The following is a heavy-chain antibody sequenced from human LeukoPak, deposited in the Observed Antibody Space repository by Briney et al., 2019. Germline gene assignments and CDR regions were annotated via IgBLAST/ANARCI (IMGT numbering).Heavy chain of an antibody. CDR1: GGTFSSYA. D-gene: IGHD2-2*01. V-gene: IGHV1-69*06. J-gene: IGHJ4*02. CDR2: IIPIFGTA. Sequence: ASVKVSCKASGGTFSSYAISWVRQAPGQGLEWMGGIIPIFGTANYAQKFQGRVTITADKSTSTAYMELSSLRSEDTAVYYCATEGVEGIVVVPALGYWGQGTLVTVSS. CDR3: ATEGVEGIVVVPALGY.